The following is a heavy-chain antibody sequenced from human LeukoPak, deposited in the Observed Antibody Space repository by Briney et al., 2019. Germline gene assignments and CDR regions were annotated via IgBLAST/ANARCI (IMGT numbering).Heavy chain of an antibody. Sequence: GGSLRLSCAASGFSFSSHGMSWVRQAPGHGLEWVSGIIGGAGGTYYADSVKGRFTISRDNSKNTLYLQMNSLRAEDTAVYYCTHGSMYQLDYWGQGTLVTVSS. CDR2: IIGGAGGT. CDR1: GFSFSSHG. J-gene: IGHJ4*02. CDR3: THGSMYQLDY. D-gene: IGHD2-2*01. V-gene: IGHV3-23*01.